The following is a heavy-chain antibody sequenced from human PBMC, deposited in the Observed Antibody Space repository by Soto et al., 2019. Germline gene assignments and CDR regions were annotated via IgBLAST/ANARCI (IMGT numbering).Heavy chain of an antibody. D-gene: IGHD3-10*01. J-gene: IGHJ6*03. CDR1: GFTFSSYS. CDR2: ISSSSNYI. Sequence: GGSLRLSCAASGFTFSSYSMNWVRQAPGKGLEWVSSISSSSNYIYYADSVKGRFTISRDNAKNSLYLQMNSLRAEDTAVYYCARAPESITMVRGVPNYYYMDVWGKGTTVTVSS. CDR3: ARAPESITMVRGVPNYYYMDV. V-gene: IGHV3-21*01.